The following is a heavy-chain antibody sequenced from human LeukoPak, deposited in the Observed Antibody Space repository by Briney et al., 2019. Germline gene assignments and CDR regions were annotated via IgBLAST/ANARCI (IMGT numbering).Heavy chain of an antibody. V-gene: IGHV1-46*01. J-gene: IGHJ6*02. CDR3: ARDRGLGYCSGGSCYSSYYYGMDV. D-gene: IGHD2-15*01. CDR2: INPSGGST. CDR1: GYTFTSYY. Sequence: ASVKVSCKASGYTFTSYYMHWVRQAPGQGPEWMGIINPSGGSTSYAQKFQGRVTMTRDTSTSTVYMELSSLRSEDTAVYYCARDRGLGYCSGGSCYSSYYYGMDVWGQGTTVTVSS.